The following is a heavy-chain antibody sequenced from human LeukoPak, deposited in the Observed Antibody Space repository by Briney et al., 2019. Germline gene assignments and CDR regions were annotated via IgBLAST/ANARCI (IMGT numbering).Heavy chain of an antibody. J-gene: IGHJ2*01. CDR3: ARDRVVATTARGYSFSVVNIDL. Sequence: SVNVPCKTSGGTFSSYAISWVRQAPGPALEWIGGIIPIFGTANYAQKFQGRVTITEDESTGTAYMELSSLSSDDTAVYYCARDRVVATTARGYSFSVVNIDLWSRGSLVTVSS. D-gene: IGHD5-12*01. CDR2: IIPIFGTA. V-gene: IGHV1-69*01. CDR1: GGTFSSYA.